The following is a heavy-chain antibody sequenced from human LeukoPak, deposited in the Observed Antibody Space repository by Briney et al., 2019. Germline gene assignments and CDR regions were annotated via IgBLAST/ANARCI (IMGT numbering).Heavy chain of an antibody. CDR2: ILPILGIA. CDR3: ANSWYYYERSGSDAFDM. V-gene: IGHV1-69*04. D-gene: IGHD3-22*01. J-gene: IGHJ3*02. CDR1: GGTFSSYA. Sequence: SVKVSCKASGGTFSSYAISWVRQAPGQGLEWMGRILPILGIANYAQKFQGRVTITADKSTSTAYMELSSLRSEDTAVYYRANSWYYYERSGSDAFDMWGQGTMVTVSS.